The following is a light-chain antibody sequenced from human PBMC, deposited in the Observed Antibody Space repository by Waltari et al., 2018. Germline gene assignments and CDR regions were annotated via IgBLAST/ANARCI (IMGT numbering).Light chain of an antibody. J-gene: IGKJ1*01. Sequence: DIQMTQSPSTVSASVGARVTITCRASQSVLSWLAWYQQKPGKAPKLLIYKASSLESGVPSRFSGSGSGTEFTLTISSLQPDDSATYYCQQYNSFSTFGQGTKVEIK. CDR3: QQYNSFST. CDR2: KAS. CDR1: QSVLSW. V-gene: IGKV1-5*03.